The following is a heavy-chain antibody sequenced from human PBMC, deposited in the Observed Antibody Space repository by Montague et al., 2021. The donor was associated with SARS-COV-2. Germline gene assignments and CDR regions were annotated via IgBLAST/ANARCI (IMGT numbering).Heavy chain of an antibody. CDR3: AKQALTPYCTSTTCFGAAFDI. Sequence: SETLSLTCTVSGVSISSYYWTWIRQPPAKGLEWIGFIYYSGSTHYNPSLKSRVTLSVDTSKNQFSLKLSSVTAADTAVYNCAKQALTPYCTSTTCFGAAFDIWGQGTKVTVSS. J-gene: IGHJ3*02. D-gene: IGHD2-2*01. V-gene: IGHV4-59*08. CDR2: IYYSGST. CDR1: GVSISSYY.